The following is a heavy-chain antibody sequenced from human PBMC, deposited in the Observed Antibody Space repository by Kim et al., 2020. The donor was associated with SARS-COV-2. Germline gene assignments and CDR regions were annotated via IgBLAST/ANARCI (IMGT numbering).Heavy chain of an antibody. V-gene: IGHV4-39*01. D-gene: IGHD6-13*01. Sequence: GDNYYTPSLGSRVTISVDTSKNQFSLKLNALTAADTALYYCARRRTTAVDIWGQGTLVTVSS. J-gene: IGHJ4*02. CDR3: ARRRTTAVDI. CDR2: GDN.